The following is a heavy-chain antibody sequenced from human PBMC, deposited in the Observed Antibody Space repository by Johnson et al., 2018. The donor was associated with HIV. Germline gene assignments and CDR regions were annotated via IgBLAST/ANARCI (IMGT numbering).Heavy chain of an antibody. V-gene: IGHV3-7*03. CDR3: AKDRGNWGYSNYEGAFDI. Sequence: EVQLVESGGGVVQPGRSLRLSCVASGFTFFSYGMHWVRQAPGKGLEWVANIKQDGSEKYYVDSVKGRFTFSRDNAKNSLYLQMNSLRAEDTAVYYCAKDRGNWGYSNYEGAFDIWGQGTMVTVSS. D-gene: IGHD4-11*01. J-gene: IGHJ3*02. CDR2: IKQDGSEK. CDR1: GFTFFSYG.